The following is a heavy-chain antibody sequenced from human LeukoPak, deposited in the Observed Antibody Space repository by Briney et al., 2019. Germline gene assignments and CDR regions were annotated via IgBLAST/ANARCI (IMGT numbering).Heavy chain of an antibody. V-gene: IGHV1-18*01. Sequence: ASVKVSCKASGYTFTSYGISWVRQAPGQGLEWMGWISAYNGNTNYAQKFQGRVTMTRDTSINTAYMELSRLRSDDTAVYYCARGLVIIPSAYWGQGTLVTVSS. J-gene: IGHJ4*02. D-gene: IGHD3-9*01. CDR3: ARGLVIIPSAY. CDR2: ISAYNGNT. CDR1: GYTFTSYG.